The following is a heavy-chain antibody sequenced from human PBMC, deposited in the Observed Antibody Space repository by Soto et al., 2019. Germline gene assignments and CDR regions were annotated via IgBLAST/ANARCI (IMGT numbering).Heavy chain of an antibody. CDR2: IYYSGST. Sequence: QVQLQESGPGLVKPSETLSLTCTVSGGSISSYYWSWIRQPPGKGLEWIGYIYYSGSTNYNPSLKSRVTISVDTPKNQFSLKLSSATAADTAVYYCARGNDYGDYRIFDYWGQGTLVTVSS. CDR3: ARGNDYGDYRIFDY. D-gene: IGHD4-17*01. CDR1: GGSISSYY. V-gene: IGHV4-59*01. J-gene: IGHJ4*02.